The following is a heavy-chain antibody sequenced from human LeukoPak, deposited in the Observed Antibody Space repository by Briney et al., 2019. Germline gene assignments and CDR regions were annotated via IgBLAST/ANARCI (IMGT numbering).Heavy chain of an antibody. V-gene: IGHV1-24*01. J-gene: IGHJ4*02. Sequence: ASVKASCKVSGHTLTELSVHWVRQAPGKGLEWMGGFDPEDGETIYAQKFQGRVTMTEDISTDTAYLDLSSLRSEDTAVYFCATVELASDDYVWGSYRLDYWGQGTLVTVSS. CDR3: ATVELASDDYVWGSYRLDY. CDR1: GHTLTELS. CDR2: FDPEDGET. D-gene: IGHD3-16*02.